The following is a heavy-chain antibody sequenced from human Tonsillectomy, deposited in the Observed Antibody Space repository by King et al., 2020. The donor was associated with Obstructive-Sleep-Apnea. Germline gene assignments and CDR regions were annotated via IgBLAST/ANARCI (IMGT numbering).Heavy chain of an antibody. CDR2: ISYDGSNK. CDR3: AKDWDDYGDYGGGFDI. CDR1: GFTFSDYG. J-gene: IGHJ3*02. V-gene: IGHV3-30*18. Sequence: VQLVESGGGVIQPGRSLRLSCAASGFTFSDYGMHWVRQAPGKGLEWVAVISYDGSNKYYVDSVKGRFNISRDNSKNTLYVQMNSLRAEETAVYYCAKDWDDYGDYGGGFDIWGQGTMVTVSS. D-gene: IGHD4-17*01.